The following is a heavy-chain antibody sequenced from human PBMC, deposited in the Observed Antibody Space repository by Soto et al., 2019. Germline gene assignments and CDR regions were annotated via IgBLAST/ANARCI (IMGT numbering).Heavy chain of an antibody. V-gene: IGHV6-1*01. J-gene: IGHJ6*02. CDR3: ARDYMVRGVIITYSYYGMDV. Sequence: SQTLSLTCAISGDSVSSNSAAWNWIRQSPSRGLEWLGRTYYRSKWYNDYAVSVKSRITINPDTSKNQFSLQLNSVTPEDTAVYYCARDYMVRGVIITYSYYGMDVWGQGTTVTVSS. CDR2: TYYRSKWYN. D-gene: IGHD3-10*01. CDR1: GDSVSSNSAA.